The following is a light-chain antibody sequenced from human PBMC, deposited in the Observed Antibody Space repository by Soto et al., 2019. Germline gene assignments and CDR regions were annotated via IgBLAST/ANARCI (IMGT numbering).Light chain of an antibody. CDR1: ESIWTW. V-gene: IGKV1-5*01. J-gene: IGKJ1*01. CDR2: DAS. Sequence: IQLTQSPSSHSASCGDRVTITFLVSESIWTWLAWYQHKPGKAPKFLIYDASTLESGVPSRFSGSGSGTESTLTLSSLQPDAFATYYCQQYNNYPRTFGQGPKVDI. CDR3: QQYNNYPRT.